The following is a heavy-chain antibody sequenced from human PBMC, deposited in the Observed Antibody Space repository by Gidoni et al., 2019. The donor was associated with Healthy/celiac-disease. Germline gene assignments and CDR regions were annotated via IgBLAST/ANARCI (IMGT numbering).Heavy chain of an antibody. J-gene: IGHJ5*02. CDR2: ISSSSSYI. V-gene: IGHV3-21*01. CDR1: GFTFSRYS. D-gene: IGHD7-27*01. CDR3: ARDQNWGVLDP. Sequence: EVQLVESGGGLVKPGGSLRLSCASSGFTFSRYSMNWVRQAPGKGLEGVSAISSSSSYIYYAAAVKGRCTSSRDNAKNSLYLQRNSLRAEDTAVYYCARDQNWGVLDPWGQGTLVTVSS.